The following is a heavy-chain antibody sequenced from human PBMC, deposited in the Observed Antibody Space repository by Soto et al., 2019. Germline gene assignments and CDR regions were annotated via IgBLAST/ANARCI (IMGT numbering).Heavy chain of an antibody. CDR2: ISAYNGNT. J-gene: IGHJ6*02. D-gene: IGHD3-16*01. Sequence: ASVKVSCKASGYTFTSYGISWVRQAPGQGLEWMGWISAYNGNTNYAQKLQGRVTMTTDTSTSTAYMELRSLRSDDTAVYYCGRDAALGGLSDYYYYGMDVWGQGTTVTVSS. V-gene: IGHV1-18*01. CDR1: GYTFTSYG. CDR3: GRDAALGGLSDYYYYGMDV.